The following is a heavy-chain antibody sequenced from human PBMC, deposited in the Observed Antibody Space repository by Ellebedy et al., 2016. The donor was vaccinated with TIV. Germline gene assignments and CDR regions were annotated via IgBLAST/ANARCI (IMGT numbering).Heavy chain of an antibody. J-gene: IGHJ4*02. CDR1: GFTFSNYW. CDR3: ARDQWLGRAYYFDS. Sequence: GESLKISCGTSGFTFSNYWMTWVRQAPGKGLEWVANIKQDGSEKYYVDSVMGRFSISRENTKNSLYLQMDSMTDEDTAVYYCARDQWLGRAYYFDSWGQGTLVTVSS. D-gene: IGHD6-19*01. CDR2: IKQDGSEK. V-gene: IGHV3-7*01.